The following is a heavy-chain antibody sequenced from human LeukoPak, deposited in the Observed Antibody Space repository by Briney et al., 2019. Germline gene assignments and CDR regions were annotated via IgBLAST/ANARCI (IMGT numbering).Heavy chain of an antibody. Sequence: GRSLRLSCAASGFTFDDYAMHWVRQAPGKGLEWVSGISWNSGSIGYADSVKGRFTISRDNAKNSLYLQMNSLRAEDTALYYCARSPAPYYFDYWGQGTLVTVSS. CDR3: ARSPAPYYFDY. J-gene: IGHJ4*02. V-gene: IGHV3-9*01. CDR2: ISWNSGSI. CDR1: GFTFDDYA.